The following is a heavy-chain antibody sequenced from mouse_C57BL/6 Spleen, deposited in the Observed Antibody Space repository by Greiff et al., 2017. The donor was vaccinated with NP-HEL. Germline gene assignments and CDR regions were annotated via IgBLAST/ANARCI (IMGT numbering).Heavy chain of an antibody. CDR1: GFTFSSYA. CDR3: ARDLGTYDGYQYYFDY. D-gene: IGHD2-3*01. J-gene: IGHJ2*01. CDR2: ISDGGSYT. V-gene: IGHV5-4*01. Sequence: EVQGVESGGGLVKPGGSLKLSCAASGFTFSSYAMSWVRQTPEKRLEWVATISDGGSYTYYPDNVKGRFTISRDNAKNNLYLQMSHLKSEDTAMYYCARDLGTYDGYQYYFDYWGQGTTLTVSS.